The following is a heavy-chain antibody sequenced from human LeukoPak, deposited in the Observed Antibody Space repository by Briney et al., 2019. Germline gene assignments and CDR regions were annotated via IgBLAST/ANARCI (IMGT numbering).Heavy chain of an antibody. Sequence: ASVKVSCQASGYTFTGYYMHWVRQAPGQGLEWMGWINPNSGGTNYAQKFQGRVTMTRDTSISTAYMELSRLRSDDTAVYYCARGAAMAIYYYYGMDVWGQGTTVTVSS. J-gene: IGHJ6*02. CDR1: GYTFTGYY. CDR3: ARGAAMAIYYYYGMDV. CDR2: INPNSGGT. D-gene: IGHD5-18*01. V-gene: IGHV1-2*02.